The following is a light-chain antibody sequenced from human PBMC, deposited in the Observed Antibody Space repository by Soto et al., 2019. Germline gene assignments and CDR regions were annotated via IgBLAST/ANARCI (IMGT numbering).Light chain of an antibody. Sequence: DIQMTQSPSSLSASVGDRVTITCRASQGVSNHLAWYQQKPGKVPKLLIYAASTLQSGVPSRFSGSGSGTDFTITIISMQTEEVATYYCQKYDSAPIKFDNGNKVDI. J-gene: IGKJ1*01. V-gene: IGKV1-27*01. CDR1: QGVSNH. CDR3: QKYDSAPIK. CDR2: AAS.